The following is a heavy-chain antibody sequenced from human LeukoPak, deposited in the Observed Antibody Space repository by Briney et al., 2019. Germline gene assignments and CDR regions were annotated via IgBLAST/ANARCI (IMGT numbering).Heavy chain of an antibody. D-gene: IGHD4/OR15-4a*01. J-gene: IGHJ4*02. CDR1: GFTLSSYA. Sequence: GGSLRLSCAASGFTLSSYAMSWVPQAPGKGREGVSAISGSGGSTYYADSVKGRFTISRDNSKNTLYLQMNGLRAEDTAVYYCAKVEVLAVFDYWGQGTLVTVSS. V-gene: IGHV3-23*01. CDR2: ISGSGGST. CDR3: AKVEVLAVFDY.